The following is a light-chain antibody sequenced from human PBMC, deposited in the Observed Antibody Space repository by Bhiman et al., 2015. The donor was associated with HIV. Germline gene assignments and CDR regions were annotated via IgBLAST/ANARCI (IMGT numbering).Light chain of an antibody. CDR2: XDN. Sequence: NFMLTQPHSVSESPGKTVTISCTRTSGSIAHNYVQWYQQRPGSSPTTVIYXDNRTFSGVPDRFSGSIDSSSNSAFLTISGLKTEDEADYYCQYYDSSTLHWVFGGGTKLTVL. CDR1: SGSIAHNY. V-gene: IGLV6-57*01. CDR3: QYYDSSTLHWV. J-gene: IGLJ3*02.